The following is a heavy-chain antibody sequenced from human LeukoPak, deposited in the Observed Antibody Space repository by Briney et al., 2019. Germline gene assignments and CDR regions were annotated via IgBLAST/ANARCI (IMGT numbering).Heavy chain of an antibody. D-gene: IGHD3-22*01. Sequence: SETLSLTCAVYGGPFSGYYWSWIRQPPGKGLEWIGEINHSGSTYYNPSLKSRVTISVDTSKNQFSLKLSSVTAADTAVYYCARGVDYYYDSSGYYFDYWGQGTLVTVSS. CDR1: GGPFSGYY. CDR2: INHSGST. V-gene: IGHV4-34*09. J-gene: IGHJ4*02. CDR3: ARGVDYYYDSSGYYFDY.